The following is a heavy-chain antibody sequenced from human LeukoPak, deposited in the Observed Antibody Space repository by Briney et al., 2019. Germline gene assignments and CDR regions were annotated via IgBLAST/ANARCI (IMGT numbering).Heavy chain of an antibody. CDR2: INPNSGAT. D-gene: IGHD5-12*01. J-gene: IGHJ4*02. CDR1: GYTFTAYY. Sequence: ASVKVSCKASGYTFTAYYMYWVRRAPGQGLEWVGWINPNSGATNYAQKFQGRLTVTRGSSISTAYMELSNLRSDDTAVYYCSTFRGYDNTFDFWGQGTLVTVSS. V-gene: IGHV1-2*02. CDR3: STFRGYDNTFDF.